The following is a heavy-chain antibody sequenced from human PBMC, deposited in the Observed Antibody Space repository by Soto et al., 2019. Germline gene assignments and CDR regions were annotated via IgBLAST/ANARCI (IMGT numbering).Heavy chain of an antibody. Sequence: GASVKVSCKASGYTFTSYGISWVRQAPGQGLEWMGWVSAYNGNTNYARKLQGIVTMTTDTSTSTAYMELRSLRSDDTAVYYCARVLLLFGEYPPVYYYYGMDVWGQGTTVTVSS. CDR2: VSAYNGNT. CDR3: ARVLLLFGEYPPVYYYYGMDV. CDR1: GYTFTSYG. V-gene: IGHV1-18*04. D-gene: IGHD3-10*01. J-gene: IGHJ6*02.